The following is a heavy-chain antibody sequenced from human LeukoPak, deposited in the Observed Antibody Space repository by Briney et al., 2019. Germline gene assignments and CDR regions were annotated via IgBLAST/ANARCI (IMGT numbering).Heavy chain of an antibody. D-gene: IGHD6-13*01. Sequence: ASVKVSGKASGYTFNNYAMNWVRQTPGQGPEWMGWINTNTGNPTYAQGFTGRFVFSVDTSVSTAYLQISSLKAEDTAVYYCATSPGIAAPSGYYFDHWGQGTLVTVSS. CDR2: INTNTGNP. CDR3: ATSPGIAAPSGYYFDH. J-gene: IGHJ4*02. CDR1: GYTFNNYA. V-gene: IGHV7-4-1*02.